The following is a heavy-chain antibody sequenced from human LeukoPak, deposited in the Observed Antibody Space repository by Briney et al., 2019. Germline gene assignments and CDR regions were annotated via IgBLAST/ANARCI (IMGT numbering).Heavy chain of an antibody. CDR3: ARRISSWNVYIDK. Sequence: SETLSLTCSASGGSLSGYYWSWIRQTPGKGLEWIGYIYSSGTTNYNRALQSRVTISLDTAKNQFSLSVTSVTAADTAMYFCARRISSWNVYIDKWGQGIQVTVSS. J-gene: IGHJ4*02. CDR2: IYSSGTT. V-gene: IGHV4-59*12. CDR1: GGSLSGYY. D-gene: IGHD1-1*01.